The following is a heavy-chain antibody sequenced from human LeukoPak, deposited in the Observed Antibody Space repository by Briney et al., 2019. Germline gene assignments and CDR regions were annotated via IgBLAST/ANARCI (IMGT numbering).Heavy chain of an antibody. CDR1: GGTFSSYA. CDR3: ARPPPYYYDSSGYPFDY. CDR2: INPNSGGT. J-gene: IGHJ4*02. Sequence: GASVKVSCKASGGTFSSYAISWVRQAPGQGLEWMGWINPNSGGTNYAQKFQGRVTMTRDTSISTAYMELSRLRSDDTAVYYCARPPPYYYDSSGYPFDYWGQGTLVTVSS. D-gene: IGHD3-22*01. V-gene: IGHV1-2*02.